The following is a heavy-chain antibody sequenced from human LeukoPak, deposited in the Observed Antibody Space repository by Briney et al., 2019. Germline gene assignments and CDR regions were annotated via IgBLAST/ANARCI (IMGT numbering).Heavy chain of an antibody. V-gene: IGHV4-30-4*02. CDR1: GGSISSGDYY. CDR2: IYYSGST. J-gene: IGHJ3*02. Sequence: SETLSLTCTVSGGSISSGDYYWSWIRQPPGKGLEWIGYIYYSGSTYYNPSLKSRVTISLDRSKNQFSLRLTSVTAADTAVYYCARGYNWNSYDAFDIWGQGTMVTVSS. D-gene: IGHD1-7*01. CDR3: ARGYNWNSYDAFDI.